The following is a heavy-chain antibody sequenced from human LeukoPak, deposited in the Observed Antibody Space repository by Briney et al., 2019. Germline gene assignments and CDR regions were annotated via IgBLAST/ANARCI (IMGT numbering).Heavy chain of an antibody. CDR2: ISTSSSHI. D-gene: IGHD3-16*01. CDR3: ASSRSGELVYYGMDV. J-gene: IGHJ6*02. V-gene: IGHV3-21*01. Sequence: GGSLRLSCAASGFTFSSFGMNWVRQAPGRGLEWVSSISTSSSHIYYADSVRGRFTISRANAKTSLYLQMNSLRAEDTAVYYCASSRSGELVYYGMDVWGQGTTVTVSS. CDR1: GFTFSSFG.